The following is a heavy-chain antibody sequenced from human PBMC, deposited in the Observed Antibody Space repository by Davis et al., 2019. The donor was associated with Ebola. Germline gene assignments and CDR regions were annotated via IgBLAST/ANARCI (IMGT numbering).Heavy chain of an antibody. CDR3: ASGMFGISTD. CDR1: DFTFSLHS. D-gene: IGHD3-16*01. V-gene: IGHV3-21*01. J-gene: IGHJ4*02. CDR2: IRSSGTYI. Sequence: GGSLRLSCAASDFTFSLHSMNWVRQAPGKGLEWVSSIRSSGTYIYSADSVKGRFTISRDNAKNSLYLQMNSLRAEDTAVYYCASGMFGISTDWGQGTLVTVSS.